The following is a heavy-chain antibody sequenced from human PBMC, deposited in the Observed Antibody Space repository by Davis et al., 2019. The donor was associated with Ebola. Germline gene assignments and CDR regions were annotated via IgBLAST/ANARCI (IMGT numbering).Heavy chain of an antibody. CDR2: IIPILGIA. D-gene: IGHD1-14*01. V-gene: IGHV1-69*10. Sequence: SVKVSCKASGGTFSSYAISWVRQAPGQGLEWMGGIIPILGIANYAQKFQGRVTITADESTSTAYMELSSLRSEDTAVYYCARVAEGAYYYYYGMDVWGQGTTVTVSS. CDR3: ARVAEGAYYYYYGMDV. CDR1: GGTFSSYA. J-gene: IGHJ6*02.